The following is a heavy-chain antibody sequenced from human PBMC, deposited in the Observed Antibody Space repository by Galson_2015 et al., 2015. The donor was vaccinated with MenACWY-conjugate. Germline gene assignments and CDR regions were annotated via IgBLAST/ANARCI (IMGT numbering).Heavy chain of an antibody. CDR1: GDSVSSKSAA. CDR3: SRDQFDGNNWFDP. D-gene: IGHD1-26*01. Sequence: CAISGDSVSSKSAAWNWIRQSPSRGLEWLGRTYYRSRWYNDYAVSVKSRITINPDTSKNQFSLQLNSVTPEDTAVYYCSRDQFDGNNWFDPWGQGTLVTVSS. V-gene: IGHV6-1*01. CDR2: TYYRSRWYN. J-gene: IGHJ5*02.